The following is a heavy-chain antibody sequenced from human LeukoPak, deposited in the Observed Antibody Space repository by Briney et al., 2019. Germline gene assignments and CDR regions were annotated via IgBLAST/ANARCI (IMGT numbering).Heavy chain of an antibody. Sequence: PSETLSLTCTVSGGSISSGGYYWSWIRQHPGKGLEWIGYIYYSGSTYYNPSLKSRVTISVDTSKNQFSLKLSSVTAADTAVYYCARHRRGAVAGNYFDYWGQGTLVTVSS. D-gene: IGHD6-19*01. J-gene: IGHJ4*02. CDR3: ARHRRGAVAGNYFDY. CDR1: GGSISSGGYY. CDR2: IYYSGST. V-gene: IGHV4-39*01.